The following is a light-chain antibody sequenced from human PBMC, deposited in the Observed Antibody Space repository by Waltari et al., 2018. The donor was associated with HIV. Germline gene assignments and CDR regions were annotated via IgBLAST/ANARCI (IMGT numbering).Light chain of an antibody. Sequence: QSALTQPPSVSGSPGQSVTISCTGTSSDVGSYNLVSWYQQPPDTAPKLMIYEVSNRPSGVPDRFSGSKSGNTASLTISGLQAEDEADYYCSSYTSSSTVVFGGGTKLTVL. CDR1: SSDVGSYNL. CDR3: SSYTSSSTVV. V-gene: IGLV2-18*02. CDR2: EVS. J-gene: IGLJ2*01.